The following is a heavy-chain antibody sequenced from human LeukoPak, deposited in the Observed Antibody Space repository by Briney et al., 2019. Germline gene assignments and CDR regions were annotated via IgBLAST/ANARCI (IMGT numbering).Heavy chain of an antibody. CDR3: ASAIVATTYFDY. Sequence: SVKVSCKASGGTFSSYAISWVRQAPGQGLEWMGGIIPIFGTANYAQKFQGRVTITADESTSTAYMELSSLRSEDTAVYYCASAIVATTYFDYWGQGTLVAVSS. CDR1: GGTFSSYA. J-gene: IGHJ4*02. CDR2: IIPIFGTA. D-gene: IGHD5-12*01. V-gene: IGHV1-69*13.